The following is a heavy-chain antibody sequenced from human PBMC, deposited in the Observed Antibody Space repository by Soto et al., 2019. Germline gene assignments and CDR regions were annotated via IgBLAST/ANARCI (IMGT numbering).Heavy chain of an antibody. D-gene: IGHD3-3*01. V-gene: IGHV1-24*01. CDR2: FDHEDGET. CDR3: AREGRKWRVVTSYYYYGMDV. Sequence: QVQLVQSGAEVKKPGASVKVSCKVSGYTLTELSMHWVRQAPGKGLEWMGGFDHEDGETIYAQKFQGRVNMTEDTSTDTAYMELSSLRSEDTAVYYCAREGRKWRVVTSYYYYGMDVWGQGTTVTVSS. J-gene: IGHJ6*02. CDR1: GYTLTELS.